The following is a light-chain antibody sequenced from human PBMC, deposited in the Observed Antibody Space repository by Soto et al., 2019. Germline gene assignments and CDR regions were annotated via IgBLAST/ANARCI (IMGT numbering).Light chain of an antibody. CDR3: QLRSNWPPTWT. V-gene: IGKV3-11*01. CDR2: DAS. Sequence: EIVLTQSPATLSLSPGERATLSCRASQSISNYLAWYQHKPGQAPRLLIYDASSRAPGIPARFGGSGSGTDFTLTISSLEPEDFAVYFCQLRSNWPPTWTFGQGTKVEVK. J-gene: IGKJ1*01. CDR1: QSISNY.